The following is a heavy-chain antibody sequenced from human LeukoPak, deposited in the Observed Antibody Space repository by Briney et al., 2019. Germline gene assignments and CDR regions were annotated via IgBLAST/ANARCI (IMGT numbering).Heavy chain of an antibody. V-gene: IGHV3-23*01. J-gene: IGHJ4*02. CDR3: PKDTTYSSGWYSGYFDY. CDR2: ISGSGGST. CDR1: GFTFSSYA. D-gene: IGHD6-19*01. Sequence: GGSLRLSCAASGFTFSSYAMSWVRQAPGKGLEWVSAISGSGGSTYYADSVKGRFSISRDNSKNTLYLQMNSLRAEDTDVYYCPKDTTYSSGWYSGYFDYWGQGTLVTVSS.